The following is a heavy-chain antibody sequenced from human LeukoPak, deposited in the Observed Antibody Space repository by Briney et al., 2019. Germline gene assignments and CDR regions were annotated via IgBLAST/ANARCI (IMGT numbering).Heavy chain of an antibody. J-gene: IGHJ5*02. D-gene: IGHD3-22*01. CDR1: GGSISSYY. CDR2: IYYSGST. V-gene: IGHV4-59*08. Sequence: SETLSLTCTASGGSISSYYWSWIRQPPGKGLEWIGYIYYSGSTNYNPSLKSRVTISVDTSKNQFSLKLSSVTAADTAVYYCARHSGYDSSGYRINWFDPWGRATLVTVSS. CDR3: ARHSGYDSSGYRINWFDP.